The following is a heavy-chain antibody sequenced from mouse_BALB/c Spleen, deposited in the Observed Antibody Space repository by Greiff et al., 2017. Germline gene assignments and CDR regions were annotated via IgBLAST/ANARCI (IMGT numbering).Heavy chain of an antibody. D-gene: IGHD2-14*01. CDR1: GFTFRDYY. CDR2: ISDGGSYT. J-gene: IGHJ3*01. V-gene: IGHV5-4*02. CDR3: ARDRGYDGFFAY. Sequence: EVQRVESGGGLVKPGGSLKLSCAASGFTFRDYYMYWVRQTPEKRLEWVATISDGGSYTYYPDSVKGRFTISRDNAKNNLYLQMSRLKSEDTAMYYCARDRGYDGFFAYWGQGTLVTVSA.